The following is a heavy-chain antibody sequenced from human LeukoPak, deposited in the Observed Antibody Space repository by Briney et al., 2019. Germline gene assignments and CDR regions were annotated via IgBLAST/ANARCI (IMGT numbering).Heavy chain of an antibody. J-gene: IGHJ4*02. D-gene: IGHD1-26*01. V-gene: IGHV1-18*01. Sequence: GASVKVSCKASGYTFTSYGISWVRQAPGQGLEWMGWIGAYNGNTNYAQKLQGRVTMTTDTSTSTAYKELRSLRSDDTAVYYCARDHWNIVGAALDYWGQGTLVTGSS. CDR3: ARDHWNIVGAALDY. CDR1: GYTFTSYG. CDR2: IGAYNGNT.